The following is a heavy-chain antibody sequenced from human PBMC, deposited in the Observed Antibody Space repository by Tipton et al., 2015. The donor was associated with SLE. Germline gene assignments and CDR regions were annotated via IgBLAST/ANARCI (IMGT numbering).Heavy chain of an antibody. CDR3: ARGGQLWLRDYYGMDV. J-gene: IGHJ6*02. V-gene: IGHV4-34*01. D-gene: IGHD5-18*01. Sequence: GSLRLSCAVYGGSFSGYYWSWIRQPPGKGLEWIGEINHSGSTNYNPSLKSRVTISVDKSKNQFSLKLSFVTAADTAVYYCARGGQLWLRDYYGMDVWGQGTTVTVSS. CDR1: GGSFSGYY. CDR2: INHSGST.